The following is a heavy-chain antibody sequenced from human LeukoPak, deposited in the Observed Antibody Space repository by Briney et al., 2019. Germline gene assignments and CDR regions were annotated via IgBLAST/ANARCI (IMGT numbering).Heavy chain of an antibody. V-gene: IGHV3-23*01. CDR2: ISGSGGST. Sequence: GSLRLSCAASGFTFSSYAMSWVRQAPGKGLEWVSAISGSGGSTYYADSVKGRFTISRDNSKNTLYLQMNSLRAEDTAVYYCAKDQSGVRYFDWLFRLGYFDYWGQGTLVTVSS. D-gene: IGHD3-9*01. CDR1: GFTFSSYA. CDR3: AKDQSGVRYFDWLFRLGYFDY. J-gene: IGHJ4*02.